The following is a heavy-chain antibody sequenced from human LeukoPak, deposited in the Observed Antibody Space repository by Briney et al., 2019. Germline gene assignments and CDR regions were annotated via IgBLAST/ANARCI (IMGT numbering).Heavy chain of an antibody. Sequence: PGGSLRLSCAASGFTVTTNYMSWVRQAPGRGLEWVSVIYSGGSTYYADSVKGRFTISRHNSKNTLYLQMDSLRDEDTAVYYCARGDFWSGYYTGLYRGQGTLVTVSS. D-gene: IGHD3-3*01. CDR2: IYSGGST. CDR3: ARGDFWSGYYTGLY. V-gene: IGHV3-53*04. J-gene: IGHJ4*02. CDR1: GFTVTTNY.